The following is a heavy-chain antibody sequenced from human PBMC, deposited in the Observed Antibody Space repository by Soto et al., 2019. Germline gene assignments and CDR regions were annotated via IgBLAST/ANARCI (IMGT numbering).Heavy chain of an antibody. V-gene: IGHV3-9*01. CDR3: AKDLGDFWSGQIDY. CDR1: GFTFDDYA. CDR2: ISWNSGSI. D-gene: IGHD3-3*01. Sequence: EVQLVESVGGLVQPGRSLRLSCAASGFTFDDYAMHWVRQAPGKGLEWVSGISWNSGSIGYADSVKGRFTISRDNAKNSLYLQMNSLRAEDTALYYCAKDLGDFWSGQIDYWGQGTLVTISS. J-gene: IGHJ4*02.